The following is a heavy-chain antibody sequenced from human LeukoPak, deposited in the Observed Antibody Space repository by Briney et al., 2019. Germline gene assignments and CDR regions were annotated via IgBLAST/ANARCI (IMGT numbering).Heavy chain of an antibody. D-gene: IGHD5-24*01. Sequence: GASVKVSCKASGYTFTNYGISWVRQAPGRGLEWMGWISAYNGNTNFVQKLQGRVTMTTDTSTSTAYMELRSLRSDDTAVYYCARDLAYNYGDPHYFDYWGQGTLVTVSS. V-gene: IGHV1-18*01. J-gene: IGHJ4*02. CDR3: ARDLAYNYGDPHYFDY. CDR2: ISAYNGNT. CDR1: GYTFTNYG.